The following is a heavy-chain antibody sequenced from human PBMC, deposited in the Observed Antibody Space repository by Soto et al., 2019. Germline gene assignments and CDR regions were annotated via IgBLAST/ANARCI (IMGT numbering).Heavy chain of an antibody. CDR2: ISSNGGST. D-gene: IGHD4-17*01. Sequence: GGSLRLSCAASGFTFSSYAMHWVRQAPGKGLEYVSAISSNGGSTYYANYVKGRFTISRDNSKNKLYLQMGSLRAEDMAVYYCARSGAIDDYGDYYYYMDVWGKGTTVTVSS. J-gene: IGHJ6*03. V-gene: IGHV3-64*01. CDR1: GFTFSSYA. CDR3: ARSGAIDDYGDYYYYMDV.